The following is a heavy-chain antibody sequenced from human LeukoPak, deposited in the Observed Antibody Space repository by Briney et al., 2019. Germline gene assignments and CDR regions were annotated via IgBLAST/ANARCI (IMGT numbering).Heavy chain of an antibody. Sequence: GGSLRLSCAASGFTFSSYSMNWVRKAPRKGLEWVSSISSSSSYIYYADSVKGRFTISRDNAKNSLYLQMNSLRAEDTAVYYCARYRDMGDFWSVCYGMDVWGQGTTVTVSS. V-gene: IGHV3-21*01. D-gene: IGHD3-3*01. CDR1: GFTFSSYS. J-gene: IGHJ6*02. CDR2: ISSSSSYI. CDR3: ARYRDMGDFWSVCYGMDV.